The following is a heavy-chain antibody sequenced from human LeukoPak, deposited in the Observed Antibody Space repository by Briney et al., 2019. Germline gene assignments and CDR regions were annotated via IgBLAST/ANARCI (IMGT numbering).Heavy chain of an antibody. J-gene: IGHJ4*02. Sequence: ASVTVSCTASGYTFTSYYMHWVRQAPGQGLEWMGIINPSGGSTSYAQKFQGRVTMTRDTSTSTVYMELSSLRSEDTAVYYCARDLYGDYFDYWGQGTLVTVSS. V-gene: IGHV1-46*01. CDR3: ARDLYGDYFDY. CDR2: INPSGGST. CDR1: GYTFTSYY. D-gene: IGHD3-16*01.